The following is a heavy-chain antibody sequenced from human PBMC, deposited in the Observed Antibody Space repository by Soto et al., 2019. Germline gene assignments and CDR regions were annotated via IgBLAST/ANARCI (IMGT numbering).Heavy chain of an antibody. CDR3: ASFTGMVTDAFDI. CDR2: INPNSGGT. CDR1: GYTFTGYY. J-gene: IGHJ3*02. D-gene: IGHD5-18*01. V-gene: IGHV1-2*02. Sequence: ASVKVSCKASGYTFTGYYMHWVRQAPGQGLEWMGWINPNSGGTNYAQKFQGRVTMTRDTSISTACMELSRLRSDDTAVYYCASFTGMVTDAFDIWGQGTMVTVSS.